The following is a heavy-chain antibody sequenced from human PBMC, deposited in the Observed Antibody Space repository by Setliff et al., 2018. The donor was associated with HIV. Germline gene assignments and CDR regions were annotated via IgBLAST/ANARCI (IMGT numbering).Heavy chain of an antibody. Sequence: SETLSLTCTVSGGSISGYYWSWIRQPPGKGLEWIGYIYYRGSTDYNPSLKSRVTISVDTSKNHFSLKLTSVTAADTAVYYCARAPYVSGSFGWFDPWGQGTLVTVSS. D-gene: IGHD3-10*01. CDR1: GGSISGYY. J-gene: IGHJ5*02. V-gene: IGHV4-59*12. CDR3: ARAPYVSGSFGWFDP. CDR2: IYYRGST.